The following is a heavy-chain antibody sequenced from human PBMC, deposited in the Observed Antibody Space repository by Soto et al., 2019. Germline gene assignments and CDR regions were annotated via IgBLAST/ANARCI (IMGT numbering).Heavy chain of an antibody. V-gene: IGHV1-18*01. CDR1: GYTFSNYG. CDR2: ISGYNGNT. CDR3: SRFIMVGGWSDPNYYPGMDG. J-gene: IGHJ6*02. Sequence: QVQLVQSGAEVKKPGASVTVSCKTSGYTFSNYGINWVRQAPGQGLEWMGWISGYNGNTTYAQTVQGRATMTTDTSTGTVYMELRSLKSDDTAIYYCSRFIMVGGWSDPNYYPGMDGWGQGTTVTVSS. D-gene: IGHD6-19*01.